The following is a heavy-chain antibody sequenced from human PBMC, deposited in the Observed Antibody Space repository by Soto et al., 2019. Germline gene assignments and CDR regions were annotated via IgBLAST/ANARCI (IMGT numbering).Heavy chain of an antibody. Sequence: VKVSCKASGYTFTSYGISWVRQAPGQGLEWMGWISAYNGNTNYAQKLQGRVTMTTDTSTSTAYMELRSLRSDDTAVYYCSKHDGGYDRTDAFDIWGQGTMVTVSS. CDR1: GYTFTSYG. D-gene: IGHD5-12*01. V-gene: IGHV1-18*01. CDR2: ISAYNGNT. CDR3: SKHDGGYDRTDAFDI. J-gene: IGHJ3*02.